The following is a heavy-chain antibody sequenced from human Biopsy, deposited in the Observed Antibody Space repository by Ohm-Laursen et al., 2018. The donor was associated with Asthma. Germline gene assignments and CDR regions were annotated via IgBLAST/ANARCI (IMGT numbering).Heavy chain of an antibody. CDR1: GFTFSSFG. CDR2: ISNDGSDE. V-gene: IGHV3-30*18. Sequence: SLRLSCTASGFTFSSFGMHWVRQAPGKGLEWVALISNDGSDEYYADSVKGRFTISRDNSKNTLFLQMNSLRAEDTAVYYCAKFRVAVAAVFHYWGQGTLVTVSS. D-gene: IGHD6-19*01. J-gene: IGHJ4*02. CDR3: AKFRVAVAAVFHY.